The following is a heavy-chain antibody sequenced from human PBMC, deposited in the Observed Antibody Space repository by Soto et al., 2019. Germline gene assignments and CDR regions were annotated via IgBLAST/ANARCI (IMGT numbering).Heavy chain of an antibody. Sequence: QVQLQQWGAGLLKPSETLSLTCAVYGGSFSGYYWSWIRQPPGKGLEWIGEINHSGSTNYNPSLKSRVTISVATSKHQLSMKLSSVTAADTAVYYCARGPQPDCSGGSCYFFNCCDPWGRGTLVTVSS. CDR1: GGSFSGYY. D-gene: IGHD2-15*01. CDR2: INHSGST. J-gene: IGHJ5*02. CDR3: ARGPQPDCSGGSCYFFNCCDP. V-gene: IGHV4-34*01.